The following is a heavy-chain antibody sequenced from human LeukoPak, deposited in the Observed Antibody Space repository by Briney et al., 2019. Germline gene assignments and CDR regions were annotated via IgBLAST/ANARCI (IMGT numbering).Heavy chain of an antibody. CDR3: VGGPGWVFDL. J-gene: IGHJ2*01. CDR2: ISGSGDNTVMSGSGENT. Sequence: GGSLRLTCAASGFTFSGYPIHWVRQAPGKGLEWLSVISGSGDNTVMSGSGENTYYADSVKGRFTISRDNAKNSVYLQMNGLKAEDTAVYHCVGGPGWVFDLWGRGTLVTVSS. CDR1: GFTFSGYP. D-gene: IGHD6-19*01. V-gene: IGHV3-21*01.